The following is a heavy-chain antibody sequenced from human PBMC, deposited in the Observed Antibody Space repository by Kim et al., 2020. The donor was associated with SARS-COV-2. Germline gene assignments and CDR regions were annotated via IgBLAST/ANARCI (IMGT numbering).Heavy chain of an antibody. CDR1: GFTFSSCW. CDR2: IKDDGSST. V-gene: IGHV3-74*01. Sequence: GGSLRLSCAASGFTFSSCWMYWVRQAPGKGLVWVSRIKDDGSSTNYADSVKGRFSISRDNAKNTVYLQMNSLRAEDTAMYYCASMSGSCIGMNSWGQGTLVTVSS. J-gene: IGHJ4*02. CDR3: ASMSGSCIGMNS. D-gene: IGHD1-26*01.